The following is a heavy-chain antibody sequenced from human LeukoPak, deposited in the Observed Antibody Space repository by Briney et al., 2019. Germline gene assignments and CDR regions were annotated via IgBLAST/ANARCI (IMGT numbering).Heavy chain of an antibody. CDR3: AREPLARKSSDIDY. Sequence: ASVKVSCKASGYTFTSYYMHWVRQAPGQGLEWMGIINPSGGSTSYAQKFQGRVTMTTDTSTSTAYMELRSLRSDDTAVYYCAREPLARKSSDIDYWGQGTLVTVSS. D-gene: IGHD3-22*01. CDR1: GYTFTSYY. CDR2: INPSGGST. J-gene: IGHJ4*02. V-gene: IGHV1-46*01.